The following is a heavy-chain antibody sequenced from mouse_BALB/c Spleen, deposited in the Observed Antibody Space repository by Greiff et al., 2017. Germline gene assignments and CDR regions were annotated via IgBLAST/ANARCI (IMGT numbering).Heavy chain of an antibody. CDR3: ARGQLGLRCAMDY. D-gene: IGHD3-2*01. CDR1: GYSFTGYT. Sequence: EVMLVESGPELVKPGASMKISCKASGYSFTGYTMNWVKQSHGKNLEWIGLINPYNGGTSYNQKFKGKATLTVDKSSSTAYMELLSLTSEDSAVYYCARGQLGLRCAMDYWGQGTSVTVSS. V-gene: IGHV1-18*01. J-gene: IGHJ4*01. CDR2: INPYNGGT.